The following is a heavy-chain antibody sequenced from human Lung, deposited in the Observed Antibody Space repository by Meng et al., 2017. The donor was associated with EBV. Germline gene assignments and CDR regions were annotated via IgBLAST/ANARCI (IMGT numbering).Heavy chain of an antibody. CDR1: GGSISSGGYS. D-gene: IGHD3-22*01. CDR3: ARVGYYYDRSGPYAAAFDN. CDR2: IYHSGST. J-gene: IGHJ4*02. V-gene: IGHV4-30-2*01. Sequence: QVPLQGSGSGLGNPSQTLSLTCAVSGGSISSGGYSWSWIRQPPGKGLEWIGYIYHSGSTYYNPSLKSRVTILVDKSKTQFSLKLSSVTAADTAVYYCARVGYYYDRSGPYAAAFDNWGQGTLVTVSS.